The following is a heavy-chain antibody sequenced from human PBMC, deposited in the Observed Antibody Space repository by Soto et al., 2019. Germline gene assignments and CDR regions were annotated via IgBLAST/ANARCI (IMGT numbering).Heavy chain of an antibody. Sequence: GASVKVSCKASGGTFSSYRINWVRQAPGQGLEWVGGIVPIYRTADYAQKFQGRVTITADESARTSYMALRSLKSQDTAVYYCVRDSGAKLSSSWGQGTLVTVSS. CDR2: IVPIYRTA. V-gene: IGHV1-69*13. D-gene: IGHD6-13*01. CDR3: VRDSGAKLSSS. J-gene: IGHJ4*02. CDR1: GGTFSSYR.